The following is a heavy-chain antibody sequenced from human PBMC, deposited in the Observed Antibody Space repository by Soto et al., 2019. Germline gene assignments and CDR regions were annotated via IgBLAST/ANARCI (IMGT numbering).Heavy chain of an antibody. Sequence: QVHLVESGGGVVQPGRSLRLSCAASGFTFSSYGMHWVRQAPGKGLEWVAVISYDGSKTYYADSVKGRFTISRDNSKKTLYLQLNSLRAEDKSVYYCAKTGRDLGGSPNDYWGQGTLVTVSS. CDR1: GFTFSSYG. CDR3: AKTGRDLGGSPNDY. V-gene: IGHV3-30*18. J-gene: IGHJ4*02. CDR2: ISYDGSKT. D-gene: IGHD5-12*01.